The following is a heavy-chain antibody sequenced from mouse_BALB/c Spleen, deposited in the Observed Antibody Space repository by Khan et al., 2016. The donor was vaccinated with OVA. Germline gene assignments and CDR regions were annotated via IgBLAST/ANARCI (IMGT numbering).Heavy chain of an antibody. CDR1: GYTFTTYW. J-gene: IGHJ2*01. CDR2: INPTSGHT. Sequence: VQLQQPGAELAKPGASVKMSCKTSGYTFTTYWMHWVKQRPGQGLEWIGYINPTSGHTDYNEKFKDKATLSADKSSSTAYMQLSSLTSEDSAVYYCTRDRIDYWGHGTTLTVSS. V-gene: IGHV1-7*01. CDR3: TRDRIDY.